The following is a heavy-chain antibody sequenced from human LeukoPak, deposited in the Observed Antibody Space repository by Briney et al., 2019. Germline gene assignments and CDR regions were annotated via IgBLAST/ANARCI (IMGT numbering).Heavy chain of an antibody. Sequence: GSIYYSGSTYYNPSLKSRVTISVDTSKHQFSLKLSSVTAADTAVYYCARVRSSSDGVIDYWGQGTLVTVSS. V-gene: IGHV4-30-2*05. CDR2: IYYSGST. CDR3: ARVRSSSDGVIDY. J-gene: IGHJ4*02. D-gene: IGHD6-6*01.